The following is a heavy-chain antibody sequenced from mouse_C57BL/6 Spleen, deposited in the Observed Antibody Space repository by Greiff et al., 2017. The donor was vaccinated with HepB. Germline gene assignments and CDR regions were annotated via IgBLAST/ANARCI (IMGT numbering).Heavy chain of an antibody. CDR2: INYDGSST. CDR1: GFTFSDYY. V-gene: IGHV5-16*01. J-gene: IGHJ2*01. D-gene: IGHD2-4*01. Sequence: DVKLVESEGGLVQPGSSMKLSCTASGFTFSDYYMAWVRQVPEKGLEWVANINYDGSSTYYLDSLKSRFIISRDNAKNILYLQMSSLKSEDTATYYCGRVDDDDGTALVDYWGKGTTLTVSS. CDR3: GRVDDDDGTALVDY.